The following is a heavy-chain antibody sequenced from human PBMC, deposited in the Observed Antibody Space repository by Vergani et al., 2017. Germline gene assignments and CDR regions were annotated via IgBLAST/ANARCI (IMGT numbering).Heavy chain of an antibody. D-gene: IGHD2-15*01. V-gene: IGHV1-69-2*01. Sequence: EVQLVQSGAEVQKPGATVKISCKVSGYTFTDYYMHWVQQAPGKGLEWMVIVDPEDGETIYAEKFQGRVTITAETYTDTAYMELSSLRSEDTAVYYCATVKFGGGGSSVFDPWGQGTLVTVSS. CDR1: GYTFTDYY. CDR2: VDPEDGET. J-gene: IGHJ5*02. CDR3: ATVKFGGGGSSVFDP.